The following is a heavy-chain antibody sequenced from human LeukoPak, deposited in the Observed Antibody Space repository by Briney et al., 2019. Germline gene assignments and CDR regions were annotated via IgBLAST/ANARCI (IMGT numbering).Heavy chain of an antibody. CDR3: ARPLNYDILTGYLDY. CDR2: IKSKTDGGTT. V-gene: IGHV3-15*01. CDR1: GFTFSNAW. Sequence: GGSLRLSCAASGFTFSNAWMSWVRQAPGKGLEWVGRIKSKTDGGTTDYAAPVKGRFTISRDDSKNTLYLQMNSLRAEDTAVYYCARPLNYDILTGYLDYWGQGTLVTVSS. D-gene: IGHD3-9*01. J-gene: IGHJ4*02.